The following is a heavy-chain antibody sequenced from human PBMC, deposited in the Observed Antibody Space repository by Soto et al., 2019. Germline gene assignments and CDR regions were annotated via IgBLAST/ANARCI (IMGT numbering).Heavy chain of an antibody. CDR2: ISAYNGNT. CDR1: RYTFTSYG. D-gene: IGHD6-6*01. CDR3: ARITSSSGGDY. V-gene: IGHV1-18*01. J-gene: IGHJ4*02. Sequence: ASVKASCKASRYTFTSYGRRWVRQAPGQGLEWMGWISAYNGNTNYAQKLQGRVTMTTDTSTSTAYIELRSLRSDDTAVYYCARITSSSGGDYWGQGTLVTVSS.